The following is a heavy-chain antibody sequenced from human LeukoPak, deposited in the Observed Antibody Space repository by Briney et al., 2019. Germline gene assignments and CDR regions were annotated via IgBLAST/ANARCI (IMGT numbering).Heavy chain of an antibody. CDR3: TSPEMASYYFDY. CDR1: GLTVSSNY. CDR2: IYSGGST. D-gene: IGHD5-24*01. J-gene: IGHJ4*02. V-gene: IGHV3-53*01. Sequence: GGSLRLSCAASGLTVSSNYMNWVRQAPGKGLEWVSVIYSGGSTYYADSVKGRFTISRDNSKNTLYLQMNSLRAEDTAVYYCTSPEMASYYFDYWGQGTLVTVSS.